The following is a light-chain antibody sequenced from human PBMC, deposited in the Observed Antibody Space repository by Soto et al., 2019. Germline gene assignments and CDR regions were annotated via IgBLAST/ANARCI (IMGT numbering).Light chain of an antibody. V-gene: IGKV3-11*01. CDR2: DAS. Sequence: EIVLTQSPATLSLSPGERATLSCRASQSVDNHLVWYQQSPGQAPRLLIYDASNRTTAIPASFSGRGSGTDFTPTISRLELEDLGVYSCHKGGSSPPTFGQGTQVEIK. CDR1: QSVDNH. J-gene: IGKJ1*01. CDR3: HKGGSSPPT.